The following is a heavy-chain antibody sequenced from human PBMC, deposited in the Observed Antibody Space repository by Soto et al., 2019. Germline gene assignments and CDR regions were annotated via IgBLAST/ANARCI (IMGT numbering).Heavy chain of an antibody. D-gene: IGHD1-1*01. Sequence: QLQLVQSGAEVKKPAASVKVSCKASGYTFTSYDINWVRQATGQGLEWMGWMNPNSGNTGYAQKFRGRVTMTRNTSISTAYMELSSLRSEDTAVYYCARERTGTTSMDVWGQGTTVTVSS. J-gene: IGHJ6*02. CDR2: MNPNSGNT. CDR3: ARERTGTTSMDV. CDR1: GYTFTSYD. V-gene: IGHV1-8*01.